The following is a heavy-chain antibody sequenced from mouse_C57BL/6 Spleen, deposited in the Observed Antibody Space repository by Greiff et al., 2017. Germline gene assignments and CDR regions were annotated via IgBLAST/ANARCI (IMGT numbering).Heavy chain of an antibody. V-gene: IGHV1-55*01. CDR1: GYTFTSYW. D-gene: IGHD3-1*01. CDR2: IYPGSGST. CDR3: ARNGPWYFDV. J-gene: IGHJ1*03. Sequence: VQLQQPGAELVKPGASVKMSCKASGYTFTSYWITWVKQRPGQGLEWIGDIYPGSGSTNCNEKFKSKATLTVDTSSSTAYMQLSSLTSEDSAVYYCARNGPWYFDVWGTGTTVTVSS.